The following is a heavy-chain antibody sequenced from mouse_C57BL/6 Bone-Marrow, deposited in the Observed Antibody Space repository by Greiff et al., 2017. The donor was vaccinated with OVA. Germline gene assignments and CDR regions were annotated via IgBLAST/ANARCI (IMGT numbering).Heavy chain of an antibody. CDR2: INPSTGGT. D-gene: IGHD2-4*01. CDR1: GYSFTGYY. Sequence: VQLQQSGPELVKPGASVKISCKASGYSFTGYYMNWVKQSPEKSLEWIGEINPSTGGTTYNQKFKAKATLTVDKSSSTAYMQLKSLTSEDSAVYYCAREGYDYTWFAYWGQGTLVTGSA. V-gene: IGHV1-42*01. CDR3: AREGYDYTWFAY. J-gene: IGHJ3*01.